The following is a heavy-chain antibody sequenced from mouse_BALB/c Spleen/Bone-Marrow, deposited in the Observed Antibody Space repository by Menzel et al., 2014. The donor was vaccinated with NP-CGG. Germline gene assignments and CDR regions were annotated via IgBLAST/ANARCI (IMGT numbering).Heavy chain of an antibody. J-gene: IGHJ1*01. V-gene: IGHV1S81*02. CDR2: IYPTNGGT. CDR3: TRSNYGYWYFDV. D-gene: IGHD1-1*01. CDR1: GYTFTRHY. Sequence: VQLQQSGADLGQPGASVKLSCQASGYTFTRHYMYWVKQRPGQGLEWIGEIYPTNGGTYFIEKFKSKATLTVDKSTSTAYMQLSSLTSEDAAVYYCTRSNYGYWYFDVLGAWTTVTVSS.